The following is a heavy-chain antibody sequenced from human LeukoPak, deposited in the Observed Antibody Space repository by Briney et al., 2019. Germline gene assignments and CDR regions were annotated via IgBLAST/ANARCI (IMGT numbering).Heavy chain of an antibody. Sequence: GGSLRLSCAASGFTFSNAWMSWVRQAPGKGLEWVGRIKSKTDGGTTDYAAPVKGRFTISRDDSKNTLYLQMNSLKTEDTAVYYCTTSEALLYYYYMDVWGKGTTVTVSS. V-gene: IGHV3-15*01. CDR1: GFTFSNAW. J-gene: IGHJ6*03. D-gene: IGHD1-26*01. CDR2: IKSKTDGGTT. CDR3: TTSEALLYYYYMDV.